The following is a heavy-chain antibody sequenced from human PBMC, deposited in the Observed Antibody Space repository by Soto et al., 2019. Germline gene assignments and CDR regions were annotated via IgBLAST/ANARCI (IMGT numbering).Heavy chain of an antibody. Sequence: GASVKVSWKASGGTFSSYAISWVRQAPGQGLEWMGWINPNSGGTNYAQKFQGWVTMTRDTSISTAYMELSRLRSDDTAVYYCAREGSVTGNYYYYGTDVCGQGTTVTVAS. CDR1: GGTFSSYA. J-gene: IGHJ6*02. CDR2: INPNSGGT. D-gene: IGHD1-20*01. V-gene: IGHV1-2*04. CDR3: AREGSVTGNYYYYGTDV.